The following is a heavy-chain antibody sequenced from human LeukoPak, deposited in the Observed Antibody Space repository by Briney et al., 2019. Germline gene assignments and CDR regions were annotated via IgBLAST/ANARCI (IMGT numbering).Heavy chain of an antibody. D-gene: IGHD2-15*01. V-gene: IGHV3-30*03. CDR2: ISYDGSNK. J-gene: IGHJ4*02. Sequence: PRRSLRLSCAASGFTFSSYGMHWVRQAPGKGLEWVAVISYDGSNKYYADSVKGRFTIPRDNSKNTLYLQMNSLRAEDTAVYYCARPDCSGGSCYWVWLDYWGQGTLVTVSS. CDR1: GFTFSSYG. CDR3: ARPDCSGGSCYWVWLDY.